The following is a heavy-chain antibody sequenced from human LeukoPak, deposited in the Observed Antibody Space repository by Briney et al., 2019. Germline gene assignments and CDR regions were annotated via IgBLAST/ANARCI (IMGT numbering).Heavy chain of an antibody. D-gene: IGHD2-15*01. CDR1: GGSIGSSNW. Sequence: KPSETLSLTCAVSGGSIGSSNWWSWVRQPPGKGLEWIGEIYHSGSTNYNPSLKSRVTISVDKSKNQFPLKLSSVTAADTAVYYCARGVVAATSHGMDVWGQGTTVTVSS. J-gene: IGHJ6*02. V-gene: IGHV4-4*02. CDR3: ARGVVAATSHGMDV. CDR2: IYHSGST.